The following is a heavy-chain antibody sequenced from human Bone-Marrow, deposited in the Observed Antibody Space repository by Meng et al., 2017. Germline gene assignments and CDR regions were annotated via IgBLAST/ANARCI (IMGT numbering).Heavy chain of an antibody. Sequence: ASVKVSCKTSGYTFSDYKMFWVRQAPGQGLEWMGWISAYNGNTNYAQKLQGRVTMTTDTSTSTAYMELRSLRSDDTAVYYCASNWLSEGLYYYYGMDVWGQGTTVTVSS. V-gene: IGHV1-18*01. CDR1: GYTFSDYK. CDR2: ISAYNGNT. CDR3: ASNWLSEGLYYYYGMDV. J-gene: IGHJ6*02. D-gene: IGHD3-16*02.